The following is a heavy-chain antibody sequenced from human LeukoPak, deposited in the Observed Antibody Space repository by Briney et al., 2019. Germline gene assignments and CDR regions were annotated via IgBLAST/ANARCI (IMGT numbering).Heavy chain of an antibody. Sequence: GGSLRLSCAASGFTFSSYNMHWVRQAPGKGLEWVAFIRYDGSNNYYADSVKGRFTISRDNSKNTLYLQMNSLRAEDTAVYYCAKDRYSTISAGGTLDIWGQGTMVTVSS. V-gene: IGHV3-30*02. J-gene: IGHJ3*02. CDR1: GFTFSSYN. D-gene: IGHD6-13*01. CDR2: IRYDGSNN. CDR3: AKDRYSTISAGGTLDI.